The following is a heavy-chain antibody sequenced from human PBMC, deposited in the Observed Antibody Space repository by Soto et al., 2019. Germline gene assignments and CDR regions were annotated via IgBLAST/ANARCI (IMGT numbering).Heavy chain of an antibody. CDR1: GGSISSGGYS. V-gene: IGHV4-30-2*01. CDR2: IYHSGST. J-gene: IGHJ4*02. D-gene: IGHD6-6*01. CDR3: ATENSSSSYFDY. Sequence: SETLSLTCAVSGGSISSGGYSWSWIRQPPGKGLEWIGYIYHSGSTYYNPSLKSRVTISVDRSKKQFSLKLSSVTSADTAVYYCATENSSSSYFDYWGQGTLVTVSS.